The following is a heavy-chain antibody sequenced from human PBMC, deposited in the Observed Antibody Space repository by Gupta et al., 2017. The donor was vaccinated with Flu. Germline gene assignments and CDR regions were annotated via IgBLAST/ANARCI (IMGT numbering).Heavy chain of an antibody. V-gene: IGHV3-23*01. J-gene: IGHJ4*02. Sequence: EVQLLASGGGLVQPGGSLRLSCVASGFTFRQYAMAWVRQAPGKGLEWVAGLGGNGGSRNYPDSVQGRFTISRDNSKNTLYLEMSSLRAEDTAIYFCAKHLGHGDYYGSGWLASYDHWGQGSLVIVSS. CDR2: LGGNGGSR. CDR3: AKHLGHGDYYGSGWLASYDH. D-gene: IGHD3-10*01. CDR1: GFTFRQYA.